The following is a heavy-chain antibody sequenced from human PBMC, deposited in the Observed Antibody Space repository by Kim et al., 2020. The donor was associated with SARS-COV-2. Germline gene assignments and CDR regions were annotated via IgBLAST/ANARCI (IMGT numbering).Heavy chain of an antibody. V-gene: IGHV3-48*02. CDR2: ISSSSSTI. Sequence: WGSLRLSCVASGFTFITYTMNWVCQAPGKGLEWVSYISSSSSTIYYADSVKGRFTISRDNAKNSLYLQMNSLRDEDTAVYYCARDPDSRGWTIDYWGQGTLVTVST. J-gene: IGHJ4*02. D-gene: IGHD3-22*01. CDR3: ARDPDSRGWTIDY. CDR1: GFTFITYT.